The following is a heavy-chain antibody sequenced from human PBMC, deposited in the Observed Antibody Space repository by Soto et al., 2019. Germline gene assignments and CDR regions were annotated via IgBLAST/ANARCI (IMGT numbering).Heavy chain of an antibody. Sequence: PGESLKISCQSSGYSFTTNWIAWVRRMPGKGLEWMGIIYPTDSNTRYSPSFQGQVTISVDKSISTAYLQWSSLKASDTAMYYCATGLQPPSDYWGQGTLVTVSS. J-gene: IGHJ4*02. CDR3: ATGLQPPSDY. V-gene: IGHV5-51*01. CDR1: GYSFTTNW. CDR2: IYPTDSNT.